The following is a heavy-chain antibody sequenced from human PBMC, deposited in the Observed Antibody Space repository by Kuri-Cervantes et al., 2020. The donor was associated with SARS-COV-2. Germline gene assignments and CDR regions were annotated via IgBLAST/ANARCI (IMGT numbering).Heavy chain of an antibody. V-gene: IGHV4-38-2*02. CDR2: INHSGST. CDR1: GYSISSGYY. Sequence: SETLSLTCTVSGYSISSGYYWSWIRQPPGKGLEWIGEINHSGSTNYNPSLKSRVTISVDTSKNQFSLKLSSVTAADTAVYYCAGSRKYYDILTGYYIPVYYYYMDVWGKGTTVTVSS. D-gene: IGHD3-9*01. J-gene: IGHJ6*03. CDR3: AGSRKYYDILTGYYIPVYYYYMDV.